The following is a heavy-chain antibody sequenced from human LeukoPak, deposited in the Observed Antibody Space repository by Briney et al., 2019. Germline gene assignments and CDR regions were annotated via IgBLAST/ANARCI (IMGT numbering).Heavy chain of an antibody. CDR1: GYTFTGYY. CDR2: INPNSGGT. V-gene: IGHV1-2*02. D-gene: IGHD3-22*01. J-gene: IGHJ3*02. CDR3: AAVKTYYYDSSGYYFPLNAFDI. Sequence: ASVKVSCKASGYTFTGYYMHWVRQAPGQGLEWMGWINPNSGGTNYAQKFQGRVTMTEDTSTDTAYMELSSLRSEDTAVYYCAAVKTYYYDSSGYYFPLNAFDIWGQGTMVTVSS.